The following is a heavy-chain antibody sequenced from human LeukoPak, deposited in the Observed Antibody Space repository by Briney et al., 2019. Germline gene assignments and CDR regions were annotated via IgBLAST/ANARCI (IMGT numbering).Heavy chain of an antibody. J-gene: IGHJ2*01. CDR2: ISWNSGSI. Sequence: GGSLRLPCAASEFTFDDYAMHWVRQAPGKGLEWVSGISWNSGSIGYADSVKGRFTISRDNAKNSLYLQMNSLRAEDMALYYCARGHGAYLDWFFDLWGRGTLVTVSS. CDR1: EFTFDDYA. V-gene: IGHV3-9*03. CDR3: ARGHGAYLDWFFDL. D-gene: IGHD4-17*01.